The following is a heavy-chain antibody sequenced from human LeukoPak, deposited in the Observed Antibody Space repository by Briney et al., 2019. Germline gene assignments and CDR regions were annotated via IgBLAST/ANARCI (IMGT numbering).Heavy chain of an antibody. Sequence: GESLKISCKGSGYSFTSYWIGWVRQMPGKGLEWMGIIYPGDSDTRYSPSFQGQVTISADKSISTAYLQWSSLKASDTAMYYCARAPYCTNGVCYFDYWGPGTLVTVSS. CDR2: IYPGDSDT. CDR1: GYSFTSYW. CDR3: ARAPYCTNGVCYFDY. V-gene: IGHV5-51*01. J-gene: IGHJ4*02. D-gene: IGHD2-8*01.